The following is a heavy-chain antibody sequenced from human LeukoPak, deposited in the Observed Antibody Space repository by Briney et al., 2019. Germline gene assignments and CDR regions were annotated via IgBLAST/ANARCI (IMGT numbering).Heavy chain of an antibody. V-gene: IGHV3-23*01. Sequence: PGGSLRLSCAASGFTFRTYAMSWVRQSPGKGLEWVSAISGSGGSTYYADSVKGRITISRDNSKNTLYLQMNSLRAEDTAVYYCAKVRSEYCSSGSCDFDYWGQGTLVTVSS. CDR2: ISGSGGST. CDR1: GFTFRTYA. D-gene: IGHD2-15*01. CDR3: AKVRSEYCSSGSCDFDY. J-gene: IGHJ4*02.